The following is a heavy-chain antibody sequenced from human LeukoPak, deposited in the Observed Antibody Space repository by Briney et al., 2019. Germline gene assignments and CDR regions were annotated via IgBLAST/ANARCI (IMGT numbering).Heavy chain of an antibody. CDR1: GYTFTNHG. Sequence: ASVKVSCKASGYTFTNHGISWVRQAPGQGLEWMGWISAYNGNTNYAQKLQGRVTVTTDTSTSTAYMELSSLRSEDTAVYYCASTRGVTLYYYGMDVWGQGTTVTVSS. CDR2: ISAYNGNT. D-gene: IGHD3-10*01. J-gene: IGHJ6*02. CDR3: ASTRGVTLYYYGMDV. V-gene: IGHV1-18*01.